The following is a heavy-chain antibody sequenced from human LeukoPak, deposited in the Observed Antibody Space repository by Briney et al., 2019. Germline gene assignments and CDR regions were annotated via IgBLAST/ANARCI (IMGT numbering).Heavy chain of an antibody. Sequence: PSETLSLTCTVSGGSISSSSYYWGWIRQPPGKGPEWIGSIYYSGSTYYNPSLKSRVTISVDTSKNQFSLKLSSVTAADTAVYYCARGYCSGGSCYSVCCYYYMDVWGKGTTVTVSS. CDR3: ARGYCSGGSCYSVCCYYYMDV. CDR1: GGSISSSSYY. V-gene: IGHV4-39*07. D-gene: IGHD2-15*01. CDR2: IYYSGST. J-gene: IGHJ6*03.